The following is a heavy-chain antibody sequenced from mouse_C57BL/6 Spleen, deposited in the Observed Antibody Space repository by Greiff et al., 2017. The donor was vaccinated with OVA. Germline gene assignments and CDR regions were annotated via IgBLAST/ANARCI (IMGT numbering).Heavy chain of an antibody. CDR1: GFNIKDDY. CDR2: IDPENGDT. CDR3: TTGDNYPFAY. J-gene: IGHJ3*01. Sequence: VQLKESGAELVRPGASVKLSCTASGFNIKDDYMHWVKQRPEQGLEWIGWIDPENGDTEYASKFQGKATITADTSSNTAYLQLSSLTSEDSAVYYCTTGDNYPFAYWGQGTLVTVSA. V-gene: IGHV14-4*01. D-gene: IGHD1-3*01.